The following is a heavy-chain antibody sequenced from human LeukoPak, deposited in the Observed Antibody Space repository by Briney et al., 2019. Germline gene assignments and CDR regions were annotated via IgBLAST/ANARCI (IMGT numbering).Heavy chain of an antibody. CDR1: GFVVSSSY. J-gene: IGHJ4*02. CDR3: ARGTLGIIPIDY. Sequence: GGSLRLSCAASGFVVSSSYMARVRQAPGKGLEWVSFMYSNNNRYYADSVRGRFTISWDDSKNTLYLHMNSLGVEDSAIYYCARGTLGIIPIDYWGQGTLVTVSS. CDR2: MYSNNNR. D-gene: IGHD3-10*01. V-gene: IGHV3-53*01.